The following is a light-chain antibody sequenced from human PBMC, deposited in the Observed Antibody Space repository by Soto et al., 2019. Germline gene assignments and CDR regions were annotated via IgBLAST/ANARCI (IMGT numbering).Light chain of an antibody. V-gene: IGKV3-20*01. J-gene: IGKJ1*01. CDR1: QSISSTY. CDR2: GAS. Sequence: DILLTQFPGTLSLSPGERATLSCRASQSISSTYLAWYQQKPGQAPRLLIYGASSRATGIPDRFSGSGSGTEFTLTISRLEPEDFAVFYCQQYGSSPRTFGQGTKVEIK. CDR3: QQYGSSPRT.